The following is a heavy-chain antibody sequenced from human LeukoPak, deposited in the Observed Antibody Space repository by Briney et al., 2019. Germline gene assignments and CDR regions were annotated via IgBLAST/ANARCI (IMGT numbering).Heavy chain of an antibody. CDR3: ARTIAQYSNSWLYFYYGLDV. CDR1: GFTFDSYA. D-gene: IGHD6-13*01. J-gene: IGHJ6*02. CDR2: ISGGSEDT. V-gene: IGHV3-23*01. Sequence: GGSLRLSCTASGFTFDSYAMSWLPQAPGKGLEGVSSISGGSEDTYYADSVKGRFTISRDNSKSTLYLQMNSLRAEDTAVYYCARTIAQYSNSWLYFYYGLDVWGQGTTVTVSS.